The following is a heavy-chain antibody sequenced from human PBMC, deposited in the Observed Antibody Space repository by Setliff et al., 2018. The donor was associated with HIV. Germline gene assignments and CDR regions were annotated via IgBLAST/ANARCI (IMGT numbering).Heavy chain of an antibody. CDR3: ARRVGITIFGAPNQYYYMDV. V-gene: IGHV4-34*01. J-gene: IGHJ6*03. CDR2: INHSGST. D-gene: IGHD3-3*01. Sequence: SETLSLTCAVYGGSFSGYYWSWIRQPPGKGLEWIGEINHSGSTNYNPSLKSRVTISVDTSKNQLSLKLSSVTGADTAIFYCARRVGITIFGAPNQYYYMDVWGKGTTVTVSS. CDR1: GGSFSGYY.